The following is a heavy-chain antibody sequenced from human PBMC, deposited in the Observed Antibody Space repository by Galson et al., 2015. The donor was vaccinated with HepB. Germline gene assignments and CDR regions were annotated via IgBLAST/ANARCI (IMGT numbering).Heavy chain of an antibody. CDR2: IYGGGGP. D-gene: IGHD3-22*01. CDR1: GVTVSSNY. Sequence: SLRLSCAASGVTVSSNYMSWVRQAPGKGLEWVAVIYGGGGPYYADAVNGRFTISRDNSKNTLYLQMNSLRAEDTAVYYCARVPMIVGRTPPFYFDYWGQGTLVTVSS. V-gene: IGHV3-53*01. CDR3: ARVPMIVGRTPPFYFDY. J-gene: IGHJ4*02.